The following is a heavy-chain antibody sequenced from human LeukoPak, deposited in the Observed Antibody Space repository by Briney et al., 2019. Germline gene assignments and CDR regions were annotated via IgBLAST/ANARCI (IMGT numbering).Heavy chain of an antibody. J-gene: IGHJ4*02. CDR3: ATYRQVLLPFES. D-gene: IGHD5-18*01. Sequence: GGSLRLSCAASGFTVSDYSMAWVRQAPGKGLEWVSSIFQGGGEIHYADSVRGRFTISRDNSKSTLFLQMNSLRAEDTAIYYCATYRQVLLPFESWGQGTLVTVSS. V-gene: IGHV3-23*01. CDR1: GFTVSDYS. CDR2: IFQGGGEI.